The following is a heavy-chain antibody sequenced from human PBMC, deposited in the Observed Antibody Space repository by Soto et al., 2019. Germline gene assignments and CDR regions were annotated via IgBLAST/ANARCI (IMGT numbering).Heavy chain of an antibody. CDR1: GYTFSSYT. CDR3: ARRYSSGWHCGAVDY. CDR2: INPDNGNT. J-gene: IGHJ4*02. Sequence: GASVKVSCKASGYTFSSYTVHWVRQAPGQRLEWMGWINPDNGNTKYSQKFQGRVTITRDTSASTAYMELSSLRSEDTAVYYCARRYSSGWHCGAVDYWGQGTLVTVSS. V-gene: IGHV1-3*01. D-gene: IGHD6-19*01.